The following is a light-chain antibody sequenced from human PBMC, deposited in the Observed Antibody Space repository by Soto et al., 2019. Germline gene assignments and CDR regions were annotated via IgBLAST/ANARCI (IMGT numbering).Light chain of an antibody. V-gene: IGLV1-44*01. J-gene: IGLJ3*02. Sequence: VLTQPPSASGTPGQRVTISCSGSSSNVGSNTVSWYQQLPGTAPKVLIYSDDQRPSGVPDRFSGSRSGSSASLAISGLQSGDEADYYCASWEDRLNGWVIGGGTK. CDR1: SSNVGSNT. CDR2: SDD. CDR3: ASWEDRLNGWV.